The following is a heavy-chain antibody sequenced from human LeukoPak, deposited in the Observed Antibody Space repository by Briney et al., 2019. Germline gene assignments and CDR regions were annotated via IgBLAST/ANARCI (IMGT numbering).Heavy chain of an antibody. CDR1: GYTFTSYD. V-gene: IGHV1-8*01. CDR3: ARSGGYSYGPDDAFDI. Sequence: ASVKVSCKASGYTFTSYDINWVRQATGQGLEWMGWMNPNSGNTGYAQKFQGRVTMTRNTSISTAYMELSSLRSEDTAVYYCARSGGYSYGPDDAFDIWGQGTMVTVSS. J-gene: IGHJ3*02. D-gene: IGHD5-18*01. CDR2: MNPNSGNT.